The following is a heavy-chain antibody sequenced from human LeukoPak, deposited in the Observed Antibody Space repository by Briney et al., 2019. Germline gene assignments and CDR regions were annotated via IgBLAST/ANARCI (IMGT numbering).Heavy chain of an antibody. CDR2: IYHSGST. CDR1: GGSISSGGYS. Sequence: SETLSLTCAVSGGSISSGGYSWSWIRQPPGKGLEWIGYIYHSGSTYYNPSLKSRVTISVDRSKNQFSLELSSVTAADTAVYYCARTIPMNWFDPWGQGTLVTVSS. D-gene: IGHD2-21*01. V-gene: IGHV4-30-2*01. J-gene: IGHJ5*02. CDR3: ARTIPMNWFDP.